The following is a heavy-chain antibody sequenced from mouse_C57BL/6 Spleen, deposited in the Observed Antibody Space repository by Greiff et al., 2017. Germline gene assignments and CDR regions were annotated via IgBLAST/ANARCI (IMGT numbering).Heavy chain of an antibody. J-gene: IGHJ2*01. D-gene: IGHD1-1*01. CDR3: ARPGGTTVVAGFDY. CDR1: GFTFSSYG. Sequence: EVHLVESGGDLVKPGGSLKLSCAASGFTFSSYGMSWVRQTPDKRLEWVATISSGGSYTYYPDSVKGRFTISRDNAKNTLYLQMSSLKSEDTAMYYCARPGGTTVVAGFDYWGQGTTLTVSS. V-gene: IGHV5-6*01. CDR2: ISSGGSYT.